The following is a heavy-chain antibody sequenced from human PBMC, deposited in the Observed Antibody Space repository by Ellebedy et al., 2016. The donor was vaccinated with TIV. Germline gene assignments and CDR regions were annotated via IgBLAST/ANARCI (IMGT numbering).Heavy chain of an antibody. CDR3: VSPAGSSGYWEAFDI. Sequence: PGGSLRLSCSASGFTFSSHSLHWVRQAPGKGLEWVGRTRNKANSYTTEYAASVKGRFTISRDDSKNSLYLQMNSLKTEDTAVYYCVSPAGSSGYWEAFDIWGQGTMVTVSS. CDR2: TRNKANSYTT. CDR1: GFTFSSHS. V-gene: IGHV3-72*01. J-gene: IGHJ3*02. D-gene: IGHD3-22*01.